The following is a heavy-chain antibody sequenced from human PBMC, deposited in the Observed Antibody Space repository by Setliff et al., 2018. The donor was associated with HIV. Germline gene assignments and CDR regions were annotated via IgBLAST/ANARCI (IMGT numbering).Heavy chain of an antibody. CDR1: GYTFTSYY. D-gene: IGHD7-27*01. V-gene: IGHV1-46*01. CDR2: INPSGGST. CDR3: ARDETWGSLYYGLDV. J-gene: IGHJ6*02. Sequence: GASVKVSCKASGYTFTSYYLHWVRQAPGQGLEWMGLINPSGGSTTYAQKFLGRVNLTRDTSTSTVYMELSSLRSEDTAVYYCARDETWGSLYYGLDVWGQGTTVTVSS.